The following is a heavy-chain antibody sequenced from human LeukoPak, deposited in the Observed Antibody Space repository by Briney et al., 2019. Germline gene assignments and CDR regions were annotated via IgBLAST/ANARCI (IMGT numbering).Heavy chain of an antibody. CDR2: ISYDGSNK. CDR3: ARERGQAAENWFDP. Sequence: GGSLRLSCAASGFTFSSYAMHWVRQAPGKGLEWVAAISYDGSNKYYADSVKGRFTISRDNSKNTLYLQMDSLRAEDTAVYYCARERGQAAENWFDPWGQGTLVTVSS. D-gene: IGHD6-25*01. CDR1: GFTFSSYA. V-gene: IGHV3-30-3*01. J-gene: IGHJ5*02.